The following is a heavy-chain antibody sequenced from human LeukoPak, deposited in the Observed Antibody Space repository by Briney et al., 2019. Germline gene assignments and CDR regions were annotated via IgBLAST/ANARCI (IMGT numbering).Heavy chain of an antibody. J-gene: IGHJ4*02. CDR3: AKRGDPASPFDY. CDR1: GYSFTNYW. CDR2: IYPGDSDT. V-gene: IGHV5-51*01. Sequence: GESLKISCKGSGYSFTNYWIDWVRQMPGKGLEWTGIIYPGDSDTRYSPSFQGQVTVSVDKSINTAYLQWSSLKASDTAIYYCAKRGDPASPFDYWGQGTLVTVSS. D-gene: IGHD5-18*01.